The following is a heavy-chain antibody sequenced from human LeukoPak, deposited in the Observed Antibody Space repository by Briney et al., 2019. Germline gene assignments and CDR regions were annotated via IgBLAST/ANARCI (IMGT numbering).Heavy chain of an antibody. Sequence: APVKVSCKASGGTFSSYAISWVRQAPGQGLEWMGGIIPIFGTANYAQKFQGRVTITADESTSTAYMELSSLRSGDTAVYYCARGTTGTTYYFDYWGQGTLVTVSS. D-gene: IGHD1-1*01. CDR3: ARGTTGTTYYFDY. CDR1: GGTFSSYA. J-gene: IGHJ4*02. V-gene: IGHV1-69*13. CDR2: IIPIFGTA.